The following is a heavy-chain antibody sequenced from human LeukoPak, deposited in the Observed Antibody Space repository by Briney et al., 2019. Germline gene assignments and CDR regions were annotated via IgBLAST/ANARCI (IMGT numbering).Heavy chain of an antibody. CDR2: MNPNSGNT. J-gene: IGHJ4*02. CDR3: ARGGRADYYDSSGSYFDY. D-gene: IGHD3-22*01. CDR1: GYTFTSYD. Sequence: GASVKVSCKASGYTFTSYDINWVRQATGQGLEWMGWMNPNSGNTGYAQKFQGRVTMTRNTSISTAYMELSSLRSEDTAVYYCARGGRADYYDSSGSYFDYWGQGTLVTVSS. V-gene: IGHV1-8*01.